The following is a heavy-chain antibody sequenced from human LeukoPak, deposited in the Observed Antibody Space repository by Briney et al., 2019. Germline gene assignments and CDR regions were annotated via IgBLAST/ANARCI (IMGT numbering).Heavy chain of an antibody. CDR2: IDDGDIT. J-gene: IGHJ4*02. V-gene: IGHV3-66*01. CDR1: GFTVSSQY. D-gene: IGHD6-13*01. CDR3: AKVAPAGTYFDS. Sequence: GGSLRLACAASGFTVSSQYMSWDRQAPGKGLDWVSVIDDGDITYYAVSVKGRFTISRYSSMDPLYLQMNSQRAEDTAVYYCAKVAPAGTYFDSWGQGTLVTVSS.